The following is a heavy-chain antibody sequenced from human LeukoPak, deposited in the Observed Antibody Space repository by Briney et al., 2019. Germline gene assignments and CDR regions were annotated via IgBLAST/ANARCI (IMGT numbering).Heavy chain of an antibody. D-gene: IGHD6-19*01. CDR1: GYTFTSYG. J-gene: IGHJ4*02. CDR3: ARVVTSSGWYLRAFDY. V-gene: IGHV1-18*01. Sequence: ASVKVSCKASGYTFTSYGISWVRQAPGQGLEGMGWMSAYNGNTNYAQKLPGRVTMTTDTSTSTAYMELRSLRSDDTAVYYCARVVTSSGWYLRAFDYWGQGTLVTVSS. CDR2: MSAYNGNT.